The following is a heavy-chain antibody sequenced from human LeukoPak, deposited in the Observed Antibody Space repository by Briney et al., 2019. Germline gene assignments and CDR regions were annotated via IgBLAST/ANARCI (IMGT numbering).Heavy chain of an antibody. CDR2: INWNGGST. V-gene: IGHV3-20*04. CDR3: ARLGVAVAATLWS. J-gene: IGHJ4*02. D-gene: IGHD2-15*01. Sequence: PGGSLRLSCAASGFTFDDYGMSWVRQAPGKGLEWVSGINWNGGSTGYADSVKGRFTISRDNAKNSLYLQMNSLRADDTAVYFCARLGVAVAATLWSWGQGSLVTVSS. CDR1: GFTFDDYG.